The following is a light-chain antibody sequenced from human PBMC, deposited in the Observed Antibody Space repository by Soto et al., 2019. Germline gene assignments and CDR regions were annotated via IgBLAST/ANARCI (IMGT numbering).Light chain of an antibody. CDR1: QSVSSK. J-gene: IGKJ1*01. CDR2: GAS. V-gene: IGKV3-15*01. CDR3: QQYNSWLWT. Sequence: IAMTQSPATLSVSPWQGATFSCTASQSVSSKLAWYQQKPGQAPRLLIYGASTRATGIPARFSGSGSGTEFTLIISSLQSEDSAVYYCQQYNSWLWTFGQGTKVDIK.